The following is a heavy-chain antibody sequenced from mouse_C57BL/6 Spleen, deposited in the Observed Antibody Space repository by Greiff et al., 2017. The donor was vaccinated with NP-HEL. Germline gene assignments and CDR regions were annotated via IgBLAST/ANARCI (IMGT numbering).Heavy chain of an antibody. Sequence: VQLQQSGAELARPGASVKMSCKASGYTFTSYTMHWVKQRPGQGLEWIGYINPSSGSTNYNEKFKGKATFTADTSSNTAYMQLSSLTTEDSAIYYCARGGSSGYRYFDYWGQGTTLTVSS. D-gene: IGHD3-2*02. CDR1: GYTFTSYT. CDR3: ARGGSSGYRYFDY. CDR2: INPSSGST. V-gene: IGHV1-4*01. J-gene: IGHJ2*01.